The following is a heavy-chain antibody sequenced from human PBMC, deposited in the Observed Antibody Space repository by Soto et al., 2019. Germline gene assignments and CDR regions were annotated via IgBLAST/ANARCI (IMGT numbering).Heavy chain of an antibody. D-gene: IGHD3-10*01. CDR1: GFTFSSYG. V-gene: IGHV3-30*18. J-gene: IGHJ6*02. CDR3: AKRRQLGDYYYYGMDV. Sequence: QVQLVESGGGVVQPGKSLRLFCAASGFTFSSYGMHWVRQAPGMRLEWVAIISYDGSNQYYADSMKGRFTISRDNSKNTLYLQMNSLRAEDTAVYYCAKRRQLGDYYYYGMDVWGQGTTVTVSS. CDR2: ISYDGSNQ.